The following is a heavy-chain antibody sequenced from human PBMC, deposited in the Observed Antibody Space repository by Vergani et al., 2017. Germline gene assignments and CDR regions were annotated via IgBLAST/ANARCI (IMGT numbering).Heavy chain of an antibody. D-gene: IGHD2-8*01. CDR1: GFTLSSHA. V-gene: IGHV3-33*01. J-gene: IGHJ6*03. CDR2: IWYDGSKE. Sequence: QVQLEESGGGVVQPGRSLRLSCAASGFTLSSHAMHWVRQAPGKGLEWVAFIWYDGSKEYYADSVKGRFTISRDNSKNTLYLQMNILRDADTAVYYCARSGYCTDGVCYMTYYYYMDVWGKGTAVTVSS. CDR3: ARSGYCTDGVCYMTYYYYMDV.